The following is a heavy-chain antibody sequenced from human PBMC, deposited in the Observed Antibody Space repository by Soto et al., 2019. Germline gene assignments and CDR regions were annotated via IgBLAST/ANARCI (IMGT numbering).Heavy chain of an antibody. V-gene: IGHV1-18*01. CDR1: GYTFTSYG. CDR3: ARSRGYGYYYYYRDV. Sequence: QVQLVQSGAEVKKPGASVKVSCKASGYTFTSYGISWVRQAPGQGLEWMGWISAYNGNTNYAQKLQGRATMTTDTAPSTAYMELRCLRSDDTAVYYCARSRGYGYYYYYRDVWGKGTTVTVSS. CDR2: ISAYNGNT. D-gene: IGHD6-25*01. J-gene: IGHJ6*03.